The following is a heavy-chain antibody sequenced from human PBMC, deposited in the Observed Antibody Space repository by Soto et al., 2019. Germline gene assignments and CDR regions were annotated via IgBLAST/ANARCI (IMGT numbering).Heavy chain of an antibody. CDR1: GFTFSSYG. D-gene: IGHD6-19*01. CDR3: ARGFIDIAVAGLSHNAPYYYYGMDV. J-gene: IGHJ6*02. CDR2: IWYDGSNK. Sequence: PGGSLRLSCAASGFTFSSYGMHWVRQAPGKGLEWVAVIWYDGSNKYYADSVKGRFTISRDNSKNTLYLQMNSLRAEDTAVYYCARGFIDIAVAGLSHNAPYYYYGMDVWGQGPTVTVSS. V-gene: IGHV3-33*01.